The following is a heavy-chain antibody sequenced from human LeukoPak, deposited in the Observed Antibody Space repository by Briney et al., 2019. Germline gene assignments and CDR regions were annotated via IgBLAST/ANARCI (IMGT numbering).Heavy chain of an antibody. J-gene: IGHJ4*02. Sequence: GRSLRLSCAASGFTFSSYGMHWARQAPGKGLEWVAVISYDGSNIYYADSVKGRFTISRDNSKNTLYLQMNSLRADDTAVYYCAKDFHSGYWGQGTLVTVSS. V-gene: IGHV3-30*18. CDR2: ISYDGSNI. CDR1: GFTFSSYG. CDR3: AKDFHSGY.